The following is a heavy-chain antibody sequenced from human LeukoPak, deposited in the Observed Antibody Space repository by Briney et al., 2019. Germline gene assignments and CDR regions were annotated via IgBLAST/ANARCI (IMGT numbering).Heavy chain of an antibody. Sequence: PSETLSLTCAVSGGSISSSNWWSWVRQPPGKGLEWIGESYHSGSTNYNPSLKSRVTISVDKSKNQFSLKLSSVTAADTAVYYCARMGYCSSTSCYYGAFDIWGQGTMVTVSS. D-gene: IGHD2-2*01. CDR1: GGSISSSNW. CDR2: SYHSGST. J-gene: IGHJ3*02. CDR3: ARMGYCSSTSCYYGAFDI. V-gene: IGHV4-4*02.